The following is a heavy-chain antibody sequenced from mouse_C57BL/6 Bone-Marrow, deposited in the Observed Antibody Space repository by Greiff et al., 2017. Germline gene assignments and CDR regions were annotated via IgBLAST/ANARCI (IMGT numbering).Heavy chain of an antibody. Sequence: QVQLQQSGAELARPGASVKLSCKASGYTFTSYGISWVKQRTGQGLEWIGEIYPRSGNTYYNEKFKGKATLTADKSSSTAYMELRSLTSEDSAVYVCARSGSSGYDYAMDYWGQGTSVTVSS. CDR1: GYTFTSYG. CDR3: ARSGSSGYDYAMDY. J-gene: IGHJ4*01. D-gene: IGHD3-2*02. CDR2: IYPRSGNT. V-gene: IGHV1-81*01.